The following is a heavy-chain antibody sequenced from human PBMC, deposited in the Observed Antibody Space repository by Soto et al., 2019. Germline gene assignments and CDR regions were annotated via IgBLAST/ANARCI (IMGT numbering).Heavy chain of an antibody. CDR2: IYHSGST. D-gene: IGHD2-15*01. Sequence: PSETLCLTCAVSGGSISSGGYSWSWIRQPPGKGLEWIGYIYHSGSTYYNPSLKSRVTISVDRSKNQFSLKLSSVTAADTAVYYCARVYCSGGSCFWFDPWGQGTLVTVSS. J-gene: IGHJ5*02. CDR3: ARVYCSGGSCFWFDP. V-gene: IGHV4-30-2*01. CDR1: GGSISSGGYS.